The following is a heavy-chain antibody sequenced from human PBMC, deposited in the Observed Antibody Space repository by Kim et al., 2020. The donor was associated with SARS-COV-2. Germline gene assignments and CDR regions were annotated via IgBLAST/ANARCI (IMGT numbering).Heavy chain of an antibody. CDR3: ARGVRGYCSSTSCYVDY. Sequence: LKRRVTISVDTSKNQFSLKLGSVTAAETAVYYCARGVRGYCSSTSCYVDYWGQGTLVTVSS. D-gene: IGHD2-2*01. V-gene: IGHV4-34*01. J-gene: IGHJ4*02.